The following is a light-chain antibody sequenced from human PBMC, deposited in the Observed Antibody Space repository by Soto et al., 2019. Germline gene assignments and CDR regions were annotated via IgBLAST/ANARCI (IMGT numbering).Light chain of an antibody. Sequence: QAVVTQPPSASGTPGQRVTISCSGSSSNIGSNTVNWYQQLPGTAPKLLIYSNNQRPSGVPDRFSGSKSGTSASLAISGLQSEDEADYYCAAWDDSLNGSYVFGTVTKLTVL. CDR1: SSNIGSNT. CDR3: AAWDDSLNGSYV. CDR2: SNN. V-gene: IGLV1-44*01. J-gene: IGLJ1*01.